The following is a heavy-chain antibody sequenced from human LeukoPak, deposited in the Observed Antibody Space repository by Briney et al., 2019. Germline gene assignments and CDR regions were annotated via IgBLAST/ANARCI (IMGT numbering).Heavy chain of an antibody. Sequence: GGSLRLSCAASGFTFDDHGMSWVRQAPGKGLEWVANIKQDGNERYYVDSVKGRFTISRDNAKNSLFLQMNSLRVEDTAVYYCAKLAKYFYGSETYFFFEHWGQGTPVTASS. J-gene: IGHJ4*02. CDR3: AKLAKYFYGSETYFFFEH. CDR1: GFTFDDHG. D-gene: IGHD3-10*01. CDR2: IKQDGNER. V-gene: IGHV3-7*01.